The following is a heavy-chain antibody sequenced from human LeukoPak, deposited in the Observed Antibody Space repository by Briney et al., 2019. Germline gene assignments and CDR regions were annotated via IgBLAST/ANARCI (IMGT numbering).Heavy chain of an antibody. CDR3: ARRSTVRYYYGMDV. D-gene: IGHD4-17*01. Sequence: SETLSLTCTVSGGSISSSSYYWGWIRQPPGKGLEWIGSIYYSGSTYYNPSLKSRVTISVDTSKNQFSLKLSSVTAADTAVYYCARRSTVRYYYGMDVWGQGTTVTVSS. CDR2: IYYSGST. CDR1: GGSISSSSYY. V-gene: IGHV4-39*01. J-gene: IGHJ6*02.